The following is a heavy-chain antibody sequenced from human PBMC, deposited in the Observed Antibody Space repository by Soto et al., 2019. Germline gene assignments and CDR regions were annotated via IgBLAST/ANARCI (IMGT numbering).Heavy chain of an antibody. CDR3: AIERLAAADHNWFDP. J-gene: IGHJ5*02. CDR2: INHSGST. D-gene: IGHD6-13*01. Sequence: QVQLQQWGAGLLKPSETLSLTCAVYGGSFSGYYWSWIRQPPGKGLEWIGEINHSGSTNYNPSLKSRVTISVDTSKNQFSLKLSSVTAADTAVYYCAIERLAAADHNWFDPWGQGTLVTVSS. V-gene: IGHV4-34*01. CDR1: GGSFSGYY.